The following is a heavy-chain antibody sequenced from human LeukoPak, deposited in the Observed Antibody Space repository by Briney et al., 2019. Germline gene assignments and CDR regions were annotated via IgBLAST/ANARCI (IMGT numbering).Heavy chain of an antibody. D-gene: IGHD1-1*01. CDR2: IYYSGSA. CDR1: GGSINSDGFY. CDR3: ARHGNFFDF. Sequence: PSETLSLTCSVSGGSINSDGFYWGWVRQPPGTGLEWIGGIYYSGSAYYNPSLKSRVTMSVDTSKRQFSLKLSSVTAADTAMYYCARHGNFFDFWGQGTLVTVSS. J-gene: IGHJ4*02. V-gene: IGHV4-39*01.